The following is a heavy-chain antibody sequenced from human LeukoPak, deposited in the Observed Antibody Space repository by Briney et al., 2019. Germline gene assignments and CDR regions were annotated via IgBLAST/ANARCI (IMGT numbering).Heavy chain of an antibody. V-gene: IGHV3-21*01. Sequence: GGSLRLSCAASGFTFSSYSMNWVRQAPGKGLEWVSSISSRSSYIYYTDSVKGRFTISRDNAKNSLHLQMNSLRAEDTALYYCARGSTGGYSGYDATRKYFDYWGQGTLVTASS. D-gene: IGHD5-12*01. J-gene: IGHJ4*02. CDR2: ISSRSSYI. CDR3: ARGSTGGYSGYDATRKYFDY. CDR1: GFTFSSYS.